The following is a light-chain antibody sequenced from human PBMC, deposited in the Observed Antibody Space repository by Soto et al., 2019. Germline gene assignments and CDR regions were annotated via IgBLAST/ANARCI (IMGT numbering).Light chain of an antibody. J-gene: IGKJ4*01. CDR1: HTVGTT. V-gene: IGKV3-15*01. CDR2: DTY. CDR3: QRFNRWPIA. Sequence: IELTQSPAALSVSPGERATLSCWASHTVGTTLNWYQQKPGQAPRLLIYDTYIRATGVPARFSGSGSGTEFTLTIASLQSEDFGVYYCQRFNRWPIAFGGGTKVDIK.